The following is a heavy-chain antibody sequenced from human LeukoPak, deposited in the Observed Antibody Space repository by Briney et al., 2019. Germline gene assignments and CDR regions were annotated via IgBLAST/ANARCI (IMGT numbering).Heavy chain of an antibody. CDR3: AYDSSGYYYDGGLFDY. Sequence: ASVKVSCKASGYTFTGYYMHWVRQAPGQGLEWMGWINPNSGGTNYAQKFQGRVTMTRDTSISTAYMELSRLRSDDTAVYYCAYDSSGYYYDGGLFDYWGQGTLVTVSS. CDR1: GYTFTGYY. CDR2: INPNSGGT. J-gene: IGHJ4*02. D-gene: IGHD3-22*01. V-gene: IGHV1-2*02.